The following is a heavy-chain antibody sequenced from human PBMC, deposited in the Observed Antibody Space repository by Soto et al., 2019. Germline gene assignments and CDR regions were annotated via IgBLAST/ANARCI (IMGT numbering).Heavy chain of an antibody. V-gene: IGHV1-69*01. CDR1: GDTLNNYA. D-gene: IGHD5-12*01. CDR3: ATLASGGYFFQY. J-gene: IGHJ4*02. CDR2: SLPIFKTP. Sequence: QVQLVQSGAEVKKPGSSVKVSCKASGDTLNNYAINWVRQAPGQGLEWMGGSLPIFKTPTYAQKFQGRVTIHADESTSTAYMEVSSLRSDDTAVYFCATLASGGYFFQYWGQGTLVTVSS.